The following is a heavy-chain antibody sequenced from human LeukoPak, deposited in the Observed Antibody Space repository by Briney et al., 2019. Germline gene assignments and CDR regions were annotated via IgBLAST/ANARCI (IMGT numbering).Heavy chain of an antibody. Sequence: SETLSLTCTVSDGSISSSSYYWGWIRQPPGKGLEWIGSIYYSGSTYYNPSLKSRVTISVDTSKNQFSLKLSSVTAADTAVYYCARDYFGVGPFDYCGQGTLVTVSS. V-gene: IGHV4-39*07. D-gene: IGHD3-3*01. CDR2: IYYSGST. CDR1: DGSISSSSYY. J-gene: IGHJ4*02. CDR3: ARDYFGVGPFDY.